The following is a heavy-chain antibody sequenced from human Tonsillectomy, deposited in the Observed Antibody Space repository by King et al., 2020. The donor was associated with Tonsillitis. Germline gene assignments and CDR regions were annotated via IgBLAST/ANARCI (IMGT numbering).Heavy chain of an antibody. CDR2: IYYSGNT. Sequence: QLQESGPGLVKPSETLSLTCTVSGGSISRSDYYWGWIRQPPGKGLGWIGSIYYSGNTYYNPSLKSRVTISVDTSKNQLSLRLSSLTAADTAVYYCASMAAAGSWGLVWGKGTTVTVSS. CDR1: GGSISRSDYY. V-gene: IGHV4-39*01. CDR3: ASMAAAGSWGLV. J-gene: IGHJ6*04. D-gene: IGHD6-13*01.